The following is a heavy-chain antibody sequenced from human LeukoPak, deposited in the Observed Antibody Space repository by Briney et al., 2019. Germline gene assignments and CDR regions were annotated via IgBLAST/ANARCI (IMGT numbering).Heavy chain of an antibody. CDR2: INHSVST. J-gene: IGHJ5*02. Sequence: SETLSLTCAVSGGSFSGYYWSWIRQTPGKGLEWIGEINHSVSTNYNPSLKSRVTISVDTSKNQFSLNLSSVTAADTAVYYCARGLELGYCSGASCYIWFDPWGQGTLVTVSS. CDR3: ARGLELGYCSGASCYIWFDP. V-gene: IGHV4-34*01. D-gene: IGHD2-2*02. CDR1: GGSFSGYY.